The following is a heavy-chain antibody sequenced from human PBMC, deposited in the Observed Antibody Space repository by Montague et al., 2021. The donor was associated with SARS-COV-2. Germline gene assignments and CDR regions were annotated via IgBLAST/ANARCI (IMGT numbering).Heavy chain of an antibody. CDR2: ISHGGGT. Sequence: SETLSSTCDVYGGSFSSYWSWIRQPPGRGLEWVGQISHGGGTNYXPSLKSRVTISVDTSKNQVSLKLSSVTAADTAVYYCASHCGGGRCYFGMDVWGQGTTVTVSS. J-gene: IGHJ6*02. CDR3: ASHCGGGRCYFGMDV. CDR1: GGSFSSY. D-gene: IGHD2-15*01. V-gene: IGHV4-34*01.